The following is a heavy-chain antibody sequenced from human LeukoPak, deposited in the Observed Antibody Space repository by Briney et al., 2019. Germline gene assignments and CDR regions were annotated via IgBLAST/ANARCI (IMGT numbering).Heavy chain of an antibody. CDR2: IYYSGST. Sequence: SETLSLTCTVSGGSISSSSYYWGWIRQPPGKGLEWIGSIYYSGSTYYNPSLKSRVTISVDTSKNQFSLKLSSVTAADTAVYYCAREGYCSSTSCYNAFDIWGQGTMVTVSS. CDR1: GGSISSSSYY. D-gene: IGHD2-2*01. J-gene: IGHJ3*02. V-gene: IGHV4-39*02. CDR3: AREGYCSSTSCYNAFDI.